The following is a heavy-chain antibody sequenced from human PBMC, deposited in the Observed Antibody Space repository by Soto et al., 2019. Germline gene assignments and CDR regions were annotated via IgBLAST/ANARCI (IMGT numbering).Heavy chain of an antibody. CDR3: ARENTHYCSSTSCYLFDY. Sequence: SVKVSCKASGGTFSSYAISWVRQAPGQGLEWMGGIIPIFGTANYAQKFQGRVTITADESTSTAYMELSSLRSEDTAVYYCARENTHYCSSTSCYLFDYWGQGTLVTVSS. CDR2: IIPIFGTA. J-gene: IGHJ4*02. CDR1: GGTFSSYA. D-gene: IGHD2-2*01. V-gene: IGHV1-69*13.